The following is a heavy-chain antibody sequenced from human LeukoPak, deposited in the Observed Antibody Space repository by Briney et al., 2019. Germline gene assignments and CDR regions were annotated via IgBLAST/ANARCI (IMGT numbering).Heavy chain of an antibody. Sequence: TGGSLRLSCAASGFSFSTYGMHWVRQAPGKGLEWVAFIRYDGSQNHLTDSVKGRFTVFRDDSRSTLYLQMDSLTVEDTAVYYCARDASYYDSSGYYISGEIDYWGQGTLVTVSS. CDR2: IRYDGSQN. J-gene: IGHJ4*02. CDR3: ARDASYYDSSGYYISGEIDY. CDR1: GFSFSTYG. D-gene: IGHD3-22*01. V-gene: IGHV3-30*02.